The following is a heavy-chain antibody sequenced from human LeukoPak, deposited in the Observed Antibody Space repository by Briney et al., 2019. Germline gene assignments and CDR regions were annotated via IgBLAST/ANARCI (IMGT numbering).Heavy chain of an antibody. Sequence: GGSLRLSCAASGFTFSSYSMNWVRQAPGKGLEWVSYISSSSSTIYYADSVKGRFTISRDNAKNSLYLQMNSLRAEDTAVYYCARDNRRVVADYWGQGTLVTVSS. CDR2: ISSSSSTI. CDR1: GFTFSSYS. V-gene: IGHV3-48*04. D-gene: IGHD2-15*01. CDR3: ARDNRRVVADY. J-gene: IGHJ4*02.